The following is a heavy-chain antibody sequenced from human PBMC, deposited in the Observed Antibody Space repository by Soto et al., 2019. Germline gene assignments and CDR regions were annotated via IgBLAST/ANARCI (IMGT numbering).Heavy chain of an antibody. J-gene: IGHJ4*02. CDR2: IHHSGPT. CDR1: GDSISGSEW. CDR3: ARGGITTVRNYYFDH. V-gene: IGHV4-4*02. D-gene: IGHD1-20*01. Sequence: QVQLQESGPGLVEPSGPLSLTCKVAGDSISGSEWWSWVRQPPGKGLEWIAEIHHSGPTNYNPSLKSRVTITVDTSNNQVSLRLSSVTAADTAVYYCARGGITTVRNYYFDHWGQGTLVTVSS.